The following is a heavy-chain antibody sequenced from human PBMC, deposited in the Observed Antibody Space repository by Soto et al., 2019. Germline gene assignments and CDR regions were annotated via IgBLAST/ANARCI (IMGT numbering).Heavy chain of an antibody. Sequence: GGSLRLSCAVSGFAVSSNYMNWVRQAPGKGLEWVSILYGGGNTYYADSVKGRFTISRDNSKNTLYLQMRSPRVEDTAVYFCARGGSYYVDYGLDVWGQGTTVTVSS. D-gene: IGHD1-26*01. CDR3: ARGGSYYVDYGLDV. J-gene: IGHJ6*02. CDR2: LYGGGNT. V-gene: IGHV3-53*01. CDR1: GFAVSSNY.